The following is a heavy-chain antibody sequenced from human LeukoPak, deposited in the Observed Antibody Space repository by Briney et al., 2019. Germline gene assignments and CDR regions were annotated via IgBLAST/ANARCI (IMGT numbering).Heavy chain of an antibody. CDR1: GYTVTSYA. D-gene: IGHD7-27*01. V-gene: IGHV7-4-1*02. CDR3: ARDVPTRLGMGYDY. CDR2: INTNTGNP. Sequence: ASVKVSCKASGYTVTSYAMNWVRLAPGQGIERLGCINTNTGNPPYAQRFTGRFVFSLDTSVSTAYLQISSLKAQDTAVYYCARDVPTRLGMGYDYWGQGTLVTVSS. J-gene: IGHJ4*02.